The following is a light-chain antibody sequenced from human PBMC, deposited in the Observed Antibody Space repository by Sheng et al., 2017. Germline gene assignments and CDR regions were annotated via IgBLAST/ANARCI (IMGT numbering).Light chain of an antibody. Sequence: QSVLTQPPSASGTPGQWVTLSCSGSYSNVGRDNVYWYQQVSGTGPPKLLISHNNQRPSGVPDRFSASKSGISASLVISGLRSEDEADYYCAAWDDSLGAYLFGTGTKLTVL. CDR3: AAWDDSLGAYL. CDR1: YSNVGRDN. V-gene: IGLV1-47*02. J-gene: IGLJ1*01. CDR2: HNN.